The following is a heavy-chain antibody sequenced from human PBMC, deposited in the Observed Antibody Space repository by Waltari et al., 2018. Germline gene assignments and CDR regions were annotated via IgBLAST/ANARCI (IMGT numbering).Heavy chain of an antibody. D-gene: IGHD6-13*01. Sequence: EVQLVEAGGGLVQPGGSVRLSGAAAGVTVRNHYMSWVRPAPGKGLEWVSVIYSGGSTNYADSVKGRFTISRDNSKNTVYLQMNSLRAEDTAVYYCARDPPGIAAGGNGAWGQGTLVTVSS. J-gene: IGHJ5*02. CDR3: ARDPPGIAAGGNGA. CDR2: IYSGGST. CDR1: GVTVRNHY. V-gene: IGHV3-66*02.